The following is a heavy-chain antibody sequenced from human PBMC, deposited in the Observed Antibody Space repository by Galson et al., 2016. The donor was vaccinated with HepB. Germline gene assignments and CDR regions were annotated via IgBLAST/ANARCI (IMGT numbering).Heavy chain of an antibody. J-gene: IGHJ5*02. V-gene: IGHV3-21*01. D-gene: IGHD3-10*01. Sequence: SLRLSCAASGFTFSSYNMNWVRQAPGKGLEWVSSISSSSTYIYYADSVKGRFTISRDNAKNSLYLQMNSLRAEDTAVYYCAKDPQIYGSGRNWFDPWGQGTLVTVSS. CDR3: AKDPQIYGSGRNWFDP. CDR1: GFTFSSYN. CDR2: ISSSSTYI.